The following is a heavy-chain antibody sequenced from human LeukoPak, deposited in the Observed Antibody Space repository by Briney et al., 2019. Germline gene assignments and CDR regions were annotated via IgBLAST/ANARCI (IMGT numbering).Heavy chain of an antibody. CDR3: ARLQDIVEVPAAANWFDP. CDR1: GGTFSSYA. V-gene: IGHV1-69*13. Sequence: SVKVSCKASGGTFSSYAISWVRQAPGQGLEWMGGIIPIFGTANYAQKFQGRVTITADESTSTAYMELSSLRSEDTAVYYCARLQDIVEVPAAANWFDPWGQGTLVTVSS. D-gene: IGHD2-2*01. J-gene: IGHJ5*02. CDR2: IIPIFGTA.